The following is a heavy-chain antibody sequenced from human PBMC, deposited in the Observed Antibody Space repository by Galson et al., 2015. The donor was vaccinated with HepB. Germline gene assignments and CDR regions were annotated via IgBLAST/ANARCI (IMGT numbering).Heavy chain of an antibody. J-gene: IGHJ3*02. CDR3: ARGSPLGAFDI. CDR1: GYTFTGYY. CDR2: INPNSGGT. V-gene: IGHV1-2*04. Sequence: SVKVYCKASGYTFTGYYMHWVRQAPGQGLEWMGWINPNSGGTNYAQKFQGWVTMTRDTAISTAYMELSRLRSDDTAVYYCARGSPLGAFDIWGQGTMVTVSS.